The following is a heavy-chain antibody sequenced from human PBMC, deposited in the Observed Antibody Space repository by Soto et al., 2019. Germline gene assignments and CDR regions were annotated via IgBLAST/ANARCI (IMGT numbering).Heavy chain of an antibody. CDR1: GFTFDDYA. V-gene: IGHV3-9*01. Sequence: EVQLVESGGGLVQPGRSLRLSCAASGFTFDDYAMHWVRQAPGKGLEWASGISWNSGSIGYADSVKGRFTISRDNAKNSLYLQMNSLRAEDTALYYCAKGLRYSSSVYYYYYMDVWGKGTTVTVSS. CDR3: AKGLRYSSSVYYYYYMDV. D-gene: IGHD6-19*01. J-gene: IGHJ6*03. CDR2: ISWNSGSI.